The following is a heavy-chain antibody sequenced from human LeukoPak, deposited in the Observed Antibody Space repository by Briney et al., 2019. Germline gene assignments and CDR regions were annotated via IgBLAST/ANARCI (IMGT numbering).Heavy chain of an antibody. CDR3: ARHTRDSTPLFDY. CDR2: IYPGDSDT. V-gene: IGHV5-51*01. J-gene: IGHJ4*02. Sequence: KYGESLKISCKGSGYSFTNYWIGWVRQMPGKGLEWMGIIYPGDSDTRYSPSFQGQVTISADKSIGTAYLQWSSLKASDTAMYYCARHTRDSTPLFDYWGQGTLVTVSS. CDR1: GYSFTNYW. D-gene: IGHD2-21*02.